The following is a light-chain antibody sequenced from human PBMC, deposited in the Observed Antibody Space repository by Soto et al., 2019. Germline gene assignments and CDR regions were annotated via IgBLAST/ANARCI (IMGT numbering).Light chain of an antibody. V-gene: IGKV1-27*01. J-gene: IGKJ1*01. CDR3: QKYNSAPWT. CDR1: QRISNY. Sequence: DIQMTQSPSSLSASVGDRVTITCRASQRISNYLAWYQQQPGKVPKLLIYVASTLQSGVPSRFSGSGSGTDFTLTISSLQPEDVATYYCQKYNSAPWTFGQGTKVEIK. CDR2: VAS.